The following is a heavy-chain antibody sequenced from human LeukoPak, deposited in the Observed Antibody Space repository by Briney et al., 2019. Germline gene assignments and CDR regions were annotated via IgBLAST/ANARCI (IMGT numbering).Heavy chain of an antibody. V-gene: IGHV4-59*12. Sequence: PSETLSLTCTVSGGSISSYYWSWIRQPPGKGLEWIGDIYYSGSTNYNPSLKSRVTISVDKSKNQFSLKLSSVTAADTAVYYCARRPVTTGFWYFDLWGRGTLVTVSS. J-gene: IGHJ2*01. CDR3: ARRPVTTGFWYFDL. CDR2: IYYSGST. CDR1: GGSISSYY. D-gene: IGHD4-17*01.